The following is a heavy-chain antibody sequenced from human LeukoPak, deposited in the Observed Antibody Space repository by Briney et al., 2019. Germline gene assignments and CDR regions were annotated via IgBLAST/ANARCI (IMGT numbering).Heavy chain of an antibody. V-gene: IGHV3-74*01. CDR3: AAGTPTYFDY. Sequence: PGGSLRLSCAASGFTFSAYDMNWVRQAPGKGLVWLSRITADGGSTSYADSVKGRFTMSRDNAKNTLYLQMNSLRAEDTAVYYCAAGTPTYFDYWGQGTLVTVSS. CDR2: ITADGGST. CDR1: GFTFSAYD. D-gene: IGHD6-13*01. J-gene: IGHJ4*02.